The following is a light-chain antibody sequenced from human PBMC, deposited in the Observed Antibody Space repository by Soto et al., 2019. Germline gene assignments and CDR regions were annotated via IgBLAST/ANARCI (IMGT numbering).Light chain of an antibody. Sequence: EIVLTQSPATLSLSPGERATLSCRASQSVGTYLAWYQQKPGQAPRLLIYDASNRAPGIPARFSGSGSGTDFTLTISGLEPEDFAVYYCQQRTNWPPLTFGGGTKVEIK. J-gene: IGKJ4*01. CDR1: QSVGTY. V-gene: IGKV3-11*01. CDR3: QQRTNWPPLT. CDR2: DAS.